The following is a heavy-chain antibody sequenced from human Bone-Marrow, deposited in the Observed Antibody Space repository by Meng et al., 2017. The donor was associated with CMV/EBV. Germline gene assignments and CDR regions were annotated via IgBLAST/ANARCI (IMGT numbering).Heavy chain of an antibody. CDR1: GFTFSSYA. CDR2: ISYDGSNK. D-gene: IGHD5-18*01. J-gene: IGHJ4*02. Sequence: GESLKISCAASGFTFSSYAMHWVRQAPGKGLEWVAVISYDGSNKYYADSVKGRFTISRDNSKNTLYLQMSSLRAEDTAVYYCARDSVTAMAIDYWGQGTLVTVSS. V-gene: IGHV3-30-3*01. CDR3: ARDSVTAMAIDY.